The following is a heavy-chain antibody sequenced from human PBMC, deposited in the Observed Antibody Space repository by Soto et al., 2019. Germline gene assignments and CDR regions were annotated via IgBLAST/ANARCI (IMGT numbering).Heavy chain of an antibody. J-gene: IGHJ4*02. D-gene: IGHD2-2*01. Sequence: GLDLAWLALIYWDGDERYSPSLKSRLTITKDTSKNQVVLTMTNMDPADTATYSCAHGSCTSADCYPNPYLDYWGQGILVTVSS. CDR3: AHGSCTSADCYPNPYLDY. CDR2: IYWDGDE. V-gene: IGHV2-5*02.